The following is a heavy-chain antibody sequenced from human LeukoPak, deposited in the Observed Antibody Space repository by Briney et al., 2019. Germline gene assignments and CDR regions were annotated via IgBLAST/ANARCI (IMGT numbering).Heavy chain of an antibody. V-gene: IGHV3-21*04. CDR1: GFNFNTYT. Sequence: AGGSLRLSCAASGFNFNTYTMNWVRQAPGKGLEWVSSISSDSSYIYYADAVQSRFTVSRDNAKYSLYLQMNSLRAEDTAIYYCAKSRGIYDNSGWRTFDYWGQGTLVTVSS. D-gene: IGHD6-19*01. CDR3: AKSRGIYDNSGWRTFDY. CDR2: ISSDSSYI. J-gene: IGHJ4*02.